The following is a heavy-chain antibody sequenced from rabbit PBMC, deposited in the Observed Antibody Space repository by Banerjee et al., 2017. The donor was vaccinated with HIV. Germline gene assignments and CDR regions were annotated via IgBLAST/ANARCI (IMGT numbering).Heavy chain of an antibody. J-gene: IGHJ6*01. D-gene: IGHD3-1*01. V-gene: IGHV1S45*01. CDR3: ARELVVVLMGLGYYGMDL. Sequence: QEQLEESGGDLVKPGGSLKLFCRASGIDFSRYGIYWVRQAPGKGLEWIAYMYPGYDIRGYANSVKGRFTISKTSSTTVTLQMTSLTAADTATYFCARELVVVLMGLGYYGMDLWGQGTLVTVS. CDR2: MYPGYDIR. CDR1: GIDFSRYG.